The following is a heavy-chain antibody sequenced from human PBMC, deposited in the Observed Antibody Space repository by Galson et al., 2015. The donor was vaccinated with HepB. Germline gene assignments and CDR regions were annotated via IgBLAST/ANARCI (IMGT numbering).Heavy chain of an antibody. CDR3: ARADSITIFGVVITPSLGY. CDR1: GFTFSSYS. CDR2: ISSSSSYI. V-gene: IGHV3-21*01. D-gene: IGHD3-3*01. Sequence: SLRLSCAASGFTFSSYSMNWVRQAPGKGLEWVSSISSSSSYIYYADSVKGRFTISRDNAKNSLYLQMNSLRAEDTAVYYCARADSITIFGVVITPSLGYWGQGTLVTVSS. J-gene: IGHJ4*02.